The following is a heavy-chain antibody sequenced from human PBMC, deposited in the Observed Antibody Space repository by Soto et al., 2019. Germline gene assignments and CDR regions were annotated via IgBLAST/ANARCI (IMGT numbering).Heavy chain of an antibody. Sequence: PSETLSLTCTVSGVTLSSYYWSWIRRPPGMGLEWIASISYSGTTNYNSSLKSRVTISIDTSKNQFSLKFNSVTAADTAVYYCAREGYNFGPFDYWGQGALVTVSS. V-gene: IGHV4-59*01. J-gene: IGHJ4*02. D-gene: IGHD5-18*01. CDR3: AREGYNFGPFDY. CDR2: ISYSGTT. CDR1: GVTLSSYY.